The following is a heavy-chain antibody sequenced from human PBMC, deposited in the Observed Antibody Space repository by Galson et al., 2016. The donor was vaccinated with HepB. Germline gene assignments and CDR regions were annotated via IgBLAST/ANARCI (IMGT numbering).Heavy chain of an antibody. CDR3: ASTREYCSGGDCYHDY. Sequence: SVKVSCKASGYSFISYGFSWVRQAPGQGLEWMGWISAYTGDRRYAEKVQGRVTMTTDTSRSTAYMELRSLRFDDTATYYCASTREYCSGGDCYHDYWGQGTLVAVSS. CDR2: ISAYTGDR. J-gene: IGHJ4*02. D-gene: IGHD2-15*01. V-gene: IGHV1-18*01. CDR1: GYSFISYG.